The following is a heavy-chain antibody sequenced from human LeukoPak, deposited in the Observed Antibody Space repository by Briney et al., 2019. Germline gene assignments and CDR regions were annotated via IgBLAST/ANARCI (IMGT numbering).Heavy chain of an antibody. CDR1: GFTFDDYA. V-gene: IGHV3-9*01. CDR2: ISWNSGSI. CDR3: AKAVVPAAMHVYYYGMDV. D-gene: IGHD2-2*01. J-gene: IGHJ6*02. Sequence: GRSLRLSGAASGFTFDDYAMHWVRQAPGKGLEWVSGISWNSGSIGYADSVKGRFTISRDNAKNSLYLQMNSLRAEDTALYYCAKAVVPAAMHVYYYGMDVWGQGTTVTVSS.